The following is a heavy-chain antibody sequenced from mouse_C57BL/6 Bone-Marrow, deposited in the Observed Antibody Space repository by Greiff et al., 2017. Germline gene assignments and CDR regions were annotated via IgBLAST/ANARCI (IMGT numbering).Heavy chain of an antibody. V-gene: IGHV1-39*01. Sequence: EVQLQQSGPELVKPGASVKISCKASGYSFTDYNMNWVKQSNGKSLEWIGVINPNYGTTSYNQKFKGKSTLTVDKSSSTAYMQLSSLTSEDSAVYYCARGYYGSSYNYFDYWGQGTTLTVSS. CDR1: GYSFTDYN. J-gene: IGHJ2*01. CDR2: INPNYGTT. CDR3: ARGYYGSSYNYFDY. D-gene: IGHD1-1*01.